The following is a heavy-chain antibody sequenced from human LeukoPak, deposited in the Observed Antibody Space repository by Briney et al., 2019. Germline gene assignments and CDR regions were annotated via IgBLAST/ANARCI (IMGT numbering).Heavy chain of an antibody. Sequence: PSETLSLTCAVSGYSISSGYHWGWIRQPPGKGLEWLGSVYHSGSTFYNPSLRSRVTMSVDTSQNHFSLMLSSVTATDTAVYYCVRFITGSIADYWGQGTLVTVSS. CDR2: VYHSGST. CDR3: VRFITGSIADY. CDR1: GYSISSGYH. J-gene: IGHJ4*02. D-gene: IGHD1-20*01. V-gene: IGHV4-38-2*01.